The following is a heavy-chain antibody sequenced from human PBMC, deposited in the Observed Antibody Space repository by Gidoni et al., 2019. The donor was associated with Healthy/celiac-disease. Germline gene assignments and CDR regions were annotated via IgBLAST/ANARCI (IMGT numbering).Heavy chain of an antibody. CDR2: INHRGST. V-gene: IGHV4-34*01. Sequence: QVQLQQWGAGLLKPSETLSLTCAVYGGSFSGYYWSWIRQPPGKALEWIGEINHRGSTNYNPSLKSRVTISVDTSKNHFSLKLSSVTAADTAVYYCARGGGEITMVRGVIYDYWGQGTLVTVSS. CDR1: GGSFSGYY. CDR3: ARGGGEITMVRGVIYDY. D-gene: IGHD3-10*01. J-gene: IGHJ4*02.